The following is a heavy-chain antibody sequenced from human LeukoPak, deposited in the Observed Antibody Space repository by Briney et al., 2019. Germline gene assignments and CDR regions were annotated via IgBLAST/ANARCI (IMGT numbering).Heavy chain of an antibody. CDR3: ARDSTGWQADSFDI. J-gene: IGHJ3*02. CDR2: IKQDGSEQ. D-gene: IGHD2-8*02. V-gene: IGHV3-7*01. CDR1: GFTFSSHR. Sequence: GGSLRLSCVASGFTFSSHRMSWVRQAPGKGLEWVADIKQDGSEQYYVDSVRGRFTISRDNGKNSLYLQMNSLRDEDTAVYFCARDSTGWQADSFDIWGQGTMVTVSS.